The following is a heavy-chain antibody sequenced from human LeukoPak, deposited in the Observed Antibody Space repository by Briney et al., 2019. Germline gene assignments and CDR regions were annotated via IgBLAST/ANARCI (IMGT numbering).Heavy chain of an antibody. Sequence: GGSLRLSCAASGFAVNDNYMGWVRQAPGKGLEWVSLIYSGGNTYYADSVKGRFTISRDNSKNTLYLQMNSLRAEDTAVYYCARNIYDSSGPDYWGQGTLVTVSS. D-gene: IGHD3-22*01. CDR3: ARNIYDSSGPDY. V-gene: IGHV3-53*01. CDR1: GFAVNDNY. J-gene: IGHJ4*02. CDR2: IYSGGNT.